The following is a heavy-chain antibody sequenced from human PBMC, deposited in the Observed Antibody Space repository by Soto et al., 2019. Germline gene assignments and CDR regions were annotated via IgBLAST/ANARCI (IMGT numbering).Heavy chain of an antibody. CDR1: GFTFTRYS. J-gene: IGHJ4*02. V-gene: IGHV3-21*01. CDR3: ARESEDLTSNFDY. CDR2: ISSTTNYI. Sequence: GSLRLSCAAYGFTFTRYSMNWVRQAPGKGLEWVSSISSTTNYIYYADSMKGRFTVSRDNAKNSVYLEMNSLSAEDTAVYYCARESEDLTSNFDYWGQGTLVTVS.